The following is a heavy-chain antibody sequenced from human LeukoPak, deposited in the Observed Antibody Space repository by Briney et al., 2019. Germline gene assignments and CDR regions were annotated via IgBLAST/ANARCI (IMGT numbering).Heavy chain of an antibody. CDR2: INEDGSIT. CDR3: GRDLGGRSGY. D-gene: IGHD1-26*01. J-gene: IGHJ4*02. Sequence: TGGSLRLSCAVSGFTFRTYWMHWVRQVPGEGLVWVSRINEDGSITNYADSVKGRFSISRDNAKNTLYLQMNSLRAEDTAVYYCGRDLGGRSGYWGLGTLVTVSS. CDR1: GFTFRTYW. V-gene: IGHV3-74*01.